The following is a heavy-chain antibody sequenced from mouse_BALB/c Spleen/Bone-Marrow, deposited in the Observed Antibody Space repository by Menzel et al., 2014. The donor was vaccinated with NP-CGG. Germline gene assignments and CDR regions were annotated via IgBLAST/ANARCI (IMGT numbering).Heavy chain of an antibody. CDR2: IDPANGNT. D-gene: IGHD2-1*01. CDR1: GFNIKDTY. V-gene: IGHV14-3*02. Sequence: EVKLVESGAELVKPGASVKLSCTASGFNIKDTYMHWVKQRPEQGLDWIGRIDPANGNTKYDPKFQGKATITADTSSNAAYLQLSSLTSEDTAVYYCDREDYGNSYAMDYWGQGTSVTVSS. CDR3: DREDYGNSYAMDY. J-gene: IGHJ4*01.